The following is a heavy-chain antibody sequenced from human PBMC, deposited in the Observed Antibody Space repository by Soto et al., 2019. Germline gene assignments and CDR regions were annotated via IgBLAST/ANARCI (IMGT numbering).Heavy chain of an antibody. CDR3: ARVGGTTGDAFDI. J-gene: IGHJ3*02. CDR1: GGSISSGDYY. D-gene: IGHD1-1*01. Sequence: SETLSLTCTVSGGSISSGDYYWSWIRQPPGKGLEWIGYIYYSGSTYYNPSLKSRVTISVDTSKNQFSLKLSSVTAADTAVYYCARVGGTTGDAFDIWGQGTMVTVSS. CDR2: IYYSGST. V-gene: IGHV4-30-4*01.